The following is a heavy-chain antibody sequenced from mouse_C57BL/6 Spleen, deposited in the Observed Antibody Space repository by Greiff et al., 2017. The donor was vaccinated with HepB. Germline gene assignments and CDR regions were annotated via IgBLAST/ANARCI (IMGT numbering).Heavy chain of an antibody. CDR1: GYAFSSYW. CDR3: ARLSDYDGYYAMDY. J-gene: IGHJ4*01. D-gene: IGHD2-4*01. V-gene: IGHV1-80*01. CDR2: IYPGDGDT. Sequence: QVHVKQSGAELVKPGASVKISCKASGYAFSSYWMNWVKQRPGKGLEWIGQIYPGDGDTNYNGKFKGKATLTADKSSSTAYMQLSSLTSEDSAVYFCARLSDYDGYYAMDYWGQGTSVTVSS.